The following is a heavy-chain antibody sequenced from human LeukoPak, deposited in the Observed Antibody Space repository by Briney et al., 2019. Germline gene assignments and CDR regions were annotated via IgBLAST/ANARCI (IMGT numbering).Heavy chain of an antibody. CDR2: IYTSGST. D-gene: IGHD1-26*01. CDR3: ARGRQASSGSYDAFDI. J-gene: IGHJ3*02. CDR1: GGSISSYY. V-gene: IGHV4-4*07. Sequence: SETLSLTCTVSGGSISSYYWSCIRQPAGKGLECIGRIYTSGSTSYNPSLRSRVTMSVDTSKNQFSLKLSSVTAADTAVYYCARGRQASSGSYDAFDIWGQGTMVIVSS.